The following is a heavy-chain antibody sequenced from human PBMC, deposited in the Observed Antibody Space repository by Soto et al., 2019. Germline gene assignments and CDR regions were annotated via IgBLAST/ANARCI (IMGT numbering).Heavy chain of an antibody. Sequence: LXLSCASSRFTCSDYYMSWIRQAPGKGLEWVSYISSSGSTIYYADSVKGRFTISRDNAKNSLYLQMNSLRAEDTAVYYCASGWGLCSGGSCPDAFDIWGQGTMVTVSS. CDR2: ISSSGSTI. V-gene: IGHV3-11*01. CDR1: RFTCSDYY. J-gene: IGHJ3*02. D-gene: IGHD2-15*01. CDR3: ASGWGLCSGGSCPDAFDI.